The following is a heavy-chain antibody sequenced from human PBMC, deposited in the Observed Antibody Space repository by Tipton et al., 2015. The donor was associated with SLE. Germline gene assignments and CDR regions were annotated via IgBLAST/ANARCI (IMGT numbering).Heavy chain of an antibody. D-gene: IGHD2-15*01. J-gene: IGHJ3*02. Sequence: LVKPTQTLTLTCTFSGFSLSTSGVGVGWIRQPPGKALEWLALIYWNDDKRYSPSLKSRLTITKDTSKNQVVLTMTNMDPVDTATYYCAQGRDCSGGSCYPWVDIWGQGTMVTVSS. CDR2: IYWNDDK. CDR1: GFSLSTSGVG. V-gene: IGHV2-5*01. CDR3: AQGRDCSGGSCYPWVDI.